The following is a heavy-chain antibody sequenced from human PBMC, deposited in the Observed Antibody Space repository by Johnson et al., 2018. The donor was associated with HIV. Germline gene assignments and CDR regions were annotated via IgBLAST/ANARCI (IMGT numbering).Heavy chain of an antibody. D-gene: IGHD6-6*01. V-gene: IGHV3-30*04. J-gene: IGHJ3*02. CDR3: TTAPQAARLFNDAFDI. Sequence: VQLVESGGGVVQPGRSLRLSCAASGFTFSSYAMHWVRQAPGKGLEWVAVISYDGSNKYYADSVKGRFTISRDNSKNTLYLQMNSLKTEDTAVYYCTTAPQAARLFNDAFDIWGQGTMVTVSS. CDR2: ISYDGSNK. CDR1: GFTFSSYA.